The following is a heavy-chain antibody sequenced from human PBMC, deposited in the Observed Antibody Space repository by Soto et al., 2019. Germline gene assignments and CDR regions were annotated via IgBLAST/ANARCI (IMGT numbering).Heavy chain of an antibody. CDR3: ARDGRKQLWVEGLNAMDV. Sequence: QIQLVQSGPEVTKPGASVKVSCQGTGYTFSAYGVSWVRQAPGQGLEWMGWISGYNGQTNYAQKFRGRVPFTTDTSTSTAYMEVRSLRSDDTAVYYCARDGRKQLWVEGLNAMDVWGQGTTVTVSS. D-gene: IGHD5-18*01. CDR1: GYTFSAYG. CDR2: ISGYNGQT. J-gene: IGHJ6*02. V-gene: IGHV1-18*01.